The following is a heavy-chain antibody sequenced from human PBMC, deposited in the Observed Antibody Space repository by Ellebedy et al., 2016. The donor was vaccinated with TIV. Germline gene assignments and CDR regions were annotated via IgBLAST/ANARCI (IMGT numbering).Heavy chain of an antibody. D-gene: IGHD2-15*01. J-gene: IGHJ6*03. V-gene: IGHV1-3*01. CDR1: GYTFTSYA. Sequence: ASVKVSCXASGYTFTSYAMHWVRQAPGQRLEWMGWINAGNGNTKYSQKFQGRVTITRDTSASTAYMELSSLRSDDTAVYYCARGGPSRSDGYMDVWGKGTTVTVSS. CDR2: INAGNGNT. CDR3: ARGGPSRSDGYMDV.